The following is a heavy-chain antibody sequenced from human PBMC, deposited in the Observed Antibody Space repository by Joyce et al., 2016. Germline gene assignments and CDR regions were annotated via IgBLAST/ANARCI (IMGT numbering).Heavy chain of an antibody. CDR3: ARATSTKLSYFHH. CDR2: KSKEGSNK. D-gene: IGHD2-2*01. CDR1: GFTLSTYA. Sequence: QVQLVESGGGVVQPGRSLRLSCVASGFTLSTYAMRWVRQAPGKGLEWCAVKSKEGSNKYYADSVKGRFTVSRDSSKNTLYLQMSSLRGDDTAIYYCARATSTKLSYFHHWGQGTLVIVSS. J-gene: IGHJ1*01. V-gene: IGHV3-30*04.